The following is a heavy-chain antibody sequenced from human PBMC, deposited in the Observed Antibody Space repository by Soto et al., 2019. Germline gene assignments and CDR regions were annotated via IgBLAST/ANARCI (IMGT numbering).Heavy chain of an antibody. CDR1: GGSISSYY. Sequence: KASETLSLTCTVSGGSISSYYWIWIRQPAGKGLEWIGRIYTSGSTNYNPSLKSRVTISVDTSKNQFSLKLSSVTAADTAVYYCARERYYGSGSYYYYYYGMDVWGQGTTVTVSS. V-gene: IGHV4-4*07. CDR2: IYTSGST. J-gene: IGHJ6*02. CDR3: ARERYYGSGSYYYYYYGMDV. D-gene: IGHD3-10*01.